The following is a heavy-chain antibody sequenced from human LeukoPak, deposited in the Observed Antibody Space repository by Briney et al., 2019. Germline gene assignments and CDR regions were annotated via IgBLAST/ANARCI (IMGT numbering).Heavy chain of an antibody. D-gene: IGHD3-10*01. CDR3: AKDDRPPYYYGSGSPYYYYGMDV. V-gene: IGHV3-30*18. Sequence: PGGSLRLSCAASAFSFSKFALIWVRQAPGKGLEWVAVISYDGSNKYYADSVKGRFTISRDNSKNTLYLQMNSLRAEDTAVYYCAKDDRPPYYYGSGSPYYYYGMDVWGQGTTVTVSS. CDR1: AFSFSKFA. CDR2: ISYDGSNK. J-gene: IGHJ6*02.